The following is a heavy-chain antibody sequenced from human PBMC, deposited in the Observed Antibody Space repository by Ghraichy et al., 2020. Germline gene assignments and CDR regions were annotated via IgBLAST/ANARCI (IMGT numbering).Heavy chain of an antibody. CDR1: GGSVSSGSYY. Sequence: SETLSLTCTVSGGSVSSGSYYWSWIRQPPGKGLEWIGYIYYSGSTNYNPSLKSRVTISVDTSKNQFSLKLSSVTAADTAVYYCARGNLASQGYRGWYFDLWGRGTLVTVSS. D-gene: IGHD3-3*02. CDR3: ARGNLASQGYRGWYFDL. CDR2: IYYSGST. V-gene: IGHV4-61*01. J-gene: IGHJ2*01.